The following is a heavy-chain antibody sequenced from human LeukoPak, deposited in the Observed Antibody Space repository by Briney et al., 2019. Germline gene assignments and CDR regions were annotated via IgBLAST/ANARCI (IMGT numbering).Heavy chain of an antibody. D-gene: IGHD7-27*01. CDR2: IKQDVSEK. CDR3: ARELGPGAWGSAQAFDI. J-gene: IGHJ3*02. CDR1: GFTFSSHW. Sequence: PGGSLRLSCAASGFTFSSHWMSWVRQAPGKGLEWVANIKQDVSEKYYVDSVKGRFTISRDNAKNSLYLQMNSLRAEDTAMYYCARELGPGAWGSAQAFDIWGQGTMVTVSS. V-gene: IGHV3-7*01.